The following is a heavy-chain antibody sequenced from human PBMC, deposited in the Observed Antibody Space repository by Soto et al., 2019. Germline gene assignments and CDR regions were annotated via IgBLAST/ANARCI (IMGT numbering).Heavy chain of an antibody. J-gene: IGHJ3*02. Sequence: GASVKVSCKASGYSFITSYIHWVRQAPGRGPEWMGWINPNSGGSDGRKFAQKFQGRVTLTTDESTSTAYMELSSLRSEDTAMFYCARARTIVGSTTYPGAFDIWSQGTMVTVSS. CDR3: ARARTIVGSTTYPGAFDI. CDR2: INPNSGGSDGR. V-gene: IGHV1-2*02. D-gene: IGHD1-26*01. CDR1: GYSFITSY.